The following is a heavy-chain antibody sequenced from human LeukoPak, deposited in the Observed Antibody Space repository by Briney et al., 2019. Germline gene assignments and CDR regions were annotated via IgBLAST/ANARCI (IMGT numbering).Heavy chain of an antibody. D-gene: IGHD3-9*01. V-gene: IGHV4-4*07. CDR1: GGSICSYY. J-gene: IGHJ4*02. Sequence: SETLSLTCTVSGGSICSYYWSWIREPAGKGLEWIGRIYTSGSTNYNPSLKSRVTIPVDTSKNQFSLKLSSVTAADTAVYYCAGTTYYDFSTVVGVNYWGQGTLVTVSS. CDR2: IYTSGST. CDR3: AGTTYYDFSTVVGVNY.